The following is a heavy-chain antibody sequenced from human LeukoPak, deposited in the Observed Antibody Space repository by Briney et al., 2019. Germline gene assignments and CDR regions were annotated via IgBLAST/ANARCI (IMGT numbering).Heavy chain of an antibody. D-gene: IGHD5-18*01. V-gene: IGHV3-48*02. Sequence: GGSLRLSCVASGFTFSTYSMNWLRQAPGKGLEWVSYISSSSDTRYYADFVKGRLTISRDNAKNSLYLQMSSLRDEDAAVYYCARSARDSEYTNMDHWGQGTLVTVSS. CDR2: ISSSSDTR. CDR1: GFTFSTYS. J-gene: IGHJ4*02. CDR3: ARSARDSEYTNMDH.